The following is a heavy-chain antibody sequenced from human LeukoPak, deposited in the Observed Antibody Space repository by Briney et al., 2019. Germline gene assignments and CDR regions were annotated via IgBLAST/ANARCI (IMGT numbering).Heavy chain of an antibody. V-gene: IGHV4-34*01. CDR1: GGSFSSYY. CDR3: ARAVTVRGVIRTSVQIDY. J-gene: IGHJ4*02. D-gene: IGHD3-10*01. CDR2: INHSGST. Sequence: PSETLSLTCAVYGGSFSSYYWSWIRQPPGKGLEWIGEINHSGSTNYNPSLKSRVTISVDTSKNQFSLKLSSVAAADTAVYYCARAVTVRGVIRTSVQIDYWGQGTLVTVSS.